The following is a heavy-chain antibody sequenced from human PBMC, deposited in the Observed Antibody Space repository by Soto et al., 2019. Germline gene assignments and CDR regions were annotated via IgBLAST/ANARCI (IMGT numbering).Heavy chain of an antibody. CDR1: GFSFSSYG. J-gene: IGHJ4*02. V-gene: IGHV3-30*18. CDR3: AKDLRIAVAGTDYCAS. Sequence: QVQLVESGGGVVQPGRSLRLSCAASGFSFSSYGMHWVRQAPGKGLEWVAVISYDVTNKYYADSVKGRFTISRDNSKNTLYLQMNSLRADDTAVDYCAKDLRIAVAGTDYCASWGQGTLVTVSS. D-gene: IGHD6-19*01. CDR2: ISYDVTNK.